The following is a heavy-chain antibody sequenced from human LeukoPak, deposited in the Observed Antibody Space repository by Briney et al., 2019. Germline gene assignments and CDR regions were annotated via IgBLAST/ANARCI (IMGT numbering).Heavy chain of an antibody. V-gene: IGHV3-30*02. D-gene: IGHD5-18*01. J-gene: IGHJ4*02. CDR1: GFTFSSSG. CDR2: IQYDERNK. CDR3: AKDNPLTAI. Sequence: GGSLRLSCAASGFTFSSSGMHWARQAPGKGLEWVAFIQYDERNKFYADSVKGRFTISRDTSTNTLFLQMNSLRADDTALYYCAKDNPLTAIWGQGTLVTVSS.